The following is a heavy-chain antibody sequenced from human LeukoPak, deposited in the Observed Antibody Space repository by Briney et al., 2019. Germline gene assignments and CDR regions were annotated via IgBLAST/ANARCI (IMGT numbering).Heavy chain of an antibody. CDR1: GYTFTGYC. CDR3: ARRGMDGSGSYYTFDY. Sequence: ASVRVSCKASGYTFTGYCMHWVRQAPGQGLEWMGCINPNSGGTNYAQKFQGRVTMTRDTSISTAYMELSRLRSDDTAVYYCARRGMDGSGSYYTFDYWGQGTLVTVSS. V-gene: IGHV1-2*02. CDR2: INPNSGGT. D-gene: IGHD3-10*01. J-gene: IGHJ4*02.